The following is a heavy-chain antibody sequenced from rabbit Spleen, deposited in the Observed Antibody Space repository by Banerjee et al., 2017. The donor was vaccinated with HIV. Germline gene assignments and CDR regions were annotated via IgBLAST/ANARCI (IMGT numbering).Heavy chain of an antibody. CDR1: GFPFSNKAV. CDR3: GSTYDSNIGLQL. CDR2: INAATGKP. Sequence: EQLVESGGGLVKPEGALTLTCKASGFPFSNKAVMCSVHQARGKGLEWIVCINAATGKPVCASWAKGRFTFSKTSSTTVTLQMTSLTAADTATYFCGSTYDSNIGLQLWGPGTLVTIS. J-gene: IGHJ4*01. D-gene: IGHD1-1*01. V-gene: IGHV1S45*01.